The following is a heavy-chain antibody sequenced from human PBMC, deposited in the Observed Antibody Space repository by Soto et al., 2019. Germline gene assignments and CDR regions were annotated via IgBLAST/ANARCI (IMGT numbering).Heavy chain of an antibody. Sequence: WIRQRPGKGLEWIGYIYYSGSTYYSPSLKSRLSISLDTSKNQFSLRLSSVTAADTAMYYCARARLRAVYAFDIWGQGTMVTVSS. CDR2: IYYSGST. D-gene: IGHD5-12*01. J-gene: IGHJ3*02. CDR3: ARARLRAVYAFDI. V-gene: IGHV4-31*02.